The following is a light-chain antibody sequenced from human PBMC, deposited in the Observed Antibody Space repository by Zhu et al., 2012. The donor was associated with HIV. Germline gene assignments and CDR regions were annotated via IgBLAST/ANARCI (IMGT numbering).Light chain of an antibody. V-gene: IGKV3-20*01. CDR2: GAS. Sequence: EIVLTQSPGTLSLSPGERATLSCRASQSVSSIYLAWYQQKPGQAPRLLIYGASSRATGIPDRFSGSGSGTDFTLTISRLEPEDFAVYYCQHMVAPRYTFGRGDQAWR. CDR1: QSVSSIY. J-gene: IGKJ2*01. CDR3: QHMVAPRYT.